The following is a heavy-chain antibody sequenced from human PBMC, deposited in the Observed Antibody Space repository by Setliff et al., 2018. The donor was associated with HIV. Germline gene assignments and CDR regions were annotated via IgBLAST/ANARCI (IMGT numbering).Heavy chain of an antibody. CDR3: ARSPDY. CDR1: GDSISSSYYY. Sequence: SETVSLTCIVSGDSISSSYYYWGWIRQPPGKGLEWIGSIYSSGSTYYNPSLKSRVTISVDTSKNQFFLKLTSVTAADTAMYYCARSPDYWGQGMLVTVSS. V-gene: IGHV4-39*07. CDR2: IYSSGST. J-gene: IGHJ4*02.